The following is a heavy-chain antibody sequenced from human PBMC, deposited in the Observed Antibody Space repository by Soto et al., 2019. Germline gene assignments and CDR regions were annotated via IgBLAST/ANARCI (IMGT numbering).Heavy chain of an antibody. CDR3: ASRRYSDWAFDY. V-gene: IGHV4-59*08. D-gene: IGHD3-9*01. CDR2: IHYSGST. CDR1: GGSISGYY. J-gene: IGHJ4*02. Sequence: QVQLQESGPGLVKPSETLSLTCSVSGGSISGYYWTWIRQSPGNGLEWIGYIHYSGSTTYNSSLKRRVTMSLDTSKNQVSLHLRSVPAADPAVYYFASRRYSDWAFDYWGQGTLVTVSS.